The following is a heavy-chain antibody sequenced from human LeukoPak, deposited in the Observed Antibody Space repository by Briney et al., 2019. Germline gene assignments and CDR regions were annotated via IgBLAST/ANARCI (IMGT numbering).Heavy chain of an antibody. D-gene: IGHD5-12*01. CDR2: IIGSSGST. CDR1: GFIFTNYD. Sequence: GESLRGSCADCGFIFTNYDMGWVRQATGKGLEWVSVIIGSSGSTFYADSVKGRFTISRDKSKNTLYLQMNSLRAEDTAVYYCAKGGYDYVEMGYFDYWGQGTLVTVSS. J-gene: IGHJ4*02. V-gene: IGHV3-23*01. CDR3: AKGGYDYVEMGYFDY.